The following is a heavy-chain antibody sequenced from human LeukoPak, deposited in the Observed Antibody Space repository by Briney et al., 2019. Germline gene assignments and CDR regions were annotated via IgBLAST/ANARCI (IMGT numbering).Heavy chain of an antibody. CDR3: ARKRCTGDCYLFDP. J-gene: IGHJ5*02. D-gene: IGHD2-21*02. V-gene: IGHV1-18*01. Sequence: ASVRVSCTASGYTFSTYGLMWVRQAPGQGLEWMGWINTNNGNTNYAQKFQGRVTMTTDTSTSTGYMELGSLRSDDTAVYYCARKRCTGDCYLFDPRGQGTLVTVSS. CDR2: INTNNGNT. CDR1: GYTFSTYG.